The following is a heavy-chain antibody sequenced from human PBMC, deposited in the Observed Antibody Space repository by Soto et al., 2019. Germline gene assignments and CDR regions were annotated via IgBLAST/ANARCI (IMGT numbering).Heavy chain of an antibody. V-gene: IGHV5-10-1*01. CDR3: AGRQTYYYGSGSYYNSPALGY. J-gene: IGHJ4*02. CDR1: GYSFTSYW. CDR2: IDPSDSYT. D-gene: IGHD3-10*01. Sequence: GESLKISCKGSGYSFTSYWISWVRQMPGKGLEWMGRIDPSDSYTNYSPSFQGHVTISADKSISTAYLQWSSLKASDTAMYYCAGRQTYYYGSGSYYNSPALGYWGQGTLVTVSS.